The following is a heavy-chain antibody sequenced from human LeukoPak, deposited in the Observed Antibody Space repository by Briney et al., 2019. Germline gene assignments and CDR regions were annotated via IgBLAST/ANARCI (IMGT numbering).Heavy chain of an antibody. V-gene: IGHV3-73*01. J-gene: IGHJ3*02. CDR3: TSHYDSSGPDAFDI. CDR2: IRSKANSYAT. D-gene: IGHD3-22*01. CDR1: GFTFSGSA. Sequence: PGGSLKLSCAASGFTFSGSAMHWFLQASGKGLLWFGGIRSKANSYATAYASSVKGRFTISRDDSKNTAYLQMNSLKTEDTAVYYCTSHYDSSGPDAFDIWGQGTMVTVSS.